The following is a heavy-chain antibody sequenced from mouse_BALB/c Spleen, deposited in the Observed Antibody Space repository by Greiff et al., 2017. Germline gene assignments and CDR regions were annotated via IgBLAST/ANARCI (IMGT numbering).Heavy chain of an antibody. Sequence: QVQLQQSGAELVRPGSSVKISCKASGYAFSSYWMNWVKQRPGQGLEWIGQIYPGDGDTNYNGKFKGKATLTADKSSSTAYMQLSSLTSEDSAVYFCARGYDGYYDAMDYWGQGTSVTVSS. D-gene: IGHD2-3*01. CDR2: IYPGDGDT. J-gene: IGHJ4*01. CDR3: ARGYDGYYDAMDY. V-gene: IGHV1-80*01. CDR1: GYAFSSYW.